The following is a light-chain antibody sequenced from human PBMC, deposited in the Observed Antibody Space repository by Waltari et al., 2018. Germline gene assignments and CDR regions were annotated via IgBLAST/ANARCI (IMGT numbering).Light chain of an antibody. CDR3: QQYGTSPPYI. V-gene: IGKV3-20*01. J-gene: IGKJ2*01. Sequence: EIVLTQSPGTLSLSPGDRATSSCRASQSVSSYLAWFQQKPGQAPRLLTYGASMRATGIPDRFSGSGSGTDFTLTISRLEPEDFAVYYCQQYGTSPPYIFGQGTKLEIK. CDR1: QSVSSY. CDR2: GAS.